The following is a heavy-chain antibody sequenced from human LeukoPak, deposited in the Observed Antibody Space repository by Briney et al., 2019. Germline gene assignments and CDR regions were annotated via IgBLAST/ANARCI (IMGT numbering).Heavy chain of an antibody. J-gene: IGHJ4*02. CDR3: ARRENAAFDY. Sequence: KAGESLKISCKASGYSFSNYWIGWVRQMPGKGLEWMGIIRPGDSDIRYSPSFQGQVTISADKSISTAYLQWSSLKASDTAMYYCARRENAAFDYWGQGTLVTVSS. CDR2: IRPGDSDI. V-gene: IGHV5-51*01. CDR1: GYSFSNYW.